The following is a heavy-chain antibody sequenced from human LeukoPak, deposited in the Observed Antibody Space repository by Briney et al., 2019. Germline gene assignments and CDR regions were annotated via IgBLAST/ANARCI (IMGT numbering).Heavy chain of an antibody. J-gene: IGHJ4*02. Sequence: GGSLRLSCAASGFTFDDYAMHWVRQAPGKGLEWVSGISWNSGSIDYADSVKGRFTISRDNAKNSLYLQMNSLRAEDTAVYYCARGEMATNPLDYWGQGTLVTVSS. D-gene: IGHD5-24*01. V-gene: IGHV3-9*01. CDR3: ARGEMATNPLDY. CDR1: GFTFDDYA. CDR2: ISWNSGSI.